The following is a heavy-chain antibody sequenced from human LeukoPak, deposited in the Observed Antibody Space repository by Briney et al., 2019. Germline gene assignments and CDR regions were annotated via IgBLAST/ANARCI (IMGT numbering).Heavy chain of an antibody. CDR2: IYYSGST. V-gene: IGHV4-59*01. CDR3: ARVDYRAGTTLDY. CDR1: GGSISSYY. Sequence: SEILSLTCTVSGGSISSYYWSWIRQPPGKGLEWIGYIYYSGSTNYNPSLKSRVTISVDTSKNQFSLKLSSVTAADTAVYYCARVDYRAGTTLDYWGQGTLVTVSS. D-gene: IGHD1-1*01. J-gene: IGHJ4*02.